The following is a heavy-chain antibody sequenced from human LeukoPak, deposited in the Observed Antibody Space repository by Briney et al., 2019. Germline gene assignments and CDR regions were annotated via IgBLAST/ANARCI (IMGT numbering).Heavy chain of an antibody. CDR2: IIPIFGTA. D-gene: IGHD3/OR15-3a*01. CDR3: ARDRTGYYYGMDV. Sequence: GASVKVSCKASGGTFSSYAISWVRQASGQGLEWMGGIIPIFGTANYAQKFQGRVTITADKSTSTAYMELSSLRSEDTAVYYCARDRTGYYYGMDVWGKGTTVTVSS. J-gene: IGHJ6*04. CDR1: GGTFSSYA. V-gene: IGHV1-69*06.